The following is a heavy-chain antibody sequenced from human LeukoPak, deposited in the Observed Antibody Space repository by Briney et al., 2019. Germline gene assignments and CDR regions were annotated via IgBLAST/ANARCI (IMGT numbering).Heavy chain of an antibody. J-gene: IGHJ4*02. CDR2: IYYSGST. V-gene: IGHV4-39*01. CDR3: ARQYYYDSSGLRF. D-gene: IGHD3-22*01. CDR1: GGSISSSSYY. Sequence: SETLSLTCTVSGGSISSSSYYWGWIRQPPGKGLDWIVSIYYSGSTYYNPSLKSRVTISVDTSKNQFSLKLSSVTAADTAVYYCARQYYYDSSGLRFGGQGTLVTVSS.